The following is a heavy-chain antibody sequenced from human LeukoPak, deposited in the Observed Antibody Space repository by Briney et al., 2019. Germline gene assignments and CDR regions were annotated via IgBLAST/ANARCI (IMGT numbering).Heavy chain of an antibody. CDR1: GGSFSGYS. J-gene: IGHJ4*02. V-gene: IGHV4-34*01. CDR3: ARGRYCGSTSCPPGPY. Sequence: SETLSLTCAVYGGSFSGYSWTWIRQPPGKGLDWIGEINHGGSTNYNPSLKSRVTISVDTSKNQFSLNLNSVTAADTAVYYCARGRYCGSTSCPPGPYWGQGTLVTVSS. D-gene: IGHD2-2*01. CDR2: INHGGST.